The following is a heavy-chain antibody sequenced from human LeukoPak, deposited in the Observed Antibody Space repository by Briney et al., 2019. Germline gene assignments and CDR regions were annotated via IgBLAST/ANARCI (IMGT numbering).Heavy chain of an antibody. V-gene: IGHV1-69*04. Sequence: ASVKVSCKASGGTSISYAISWVRQAPGQGLEWMGRIIPILGIANYAQKFQGRVTITADKSTSTAYMELSSLRSEDTAVYYCARGLGYCNGGSCYWGYFQHWGQGTLVTVSS. CDR2: IIPILGIA. CDR3: ARGLGYCNGGSCYWGYFQH. J-gene: IGHJ1*01. CDR1: GGTSISYA. D-gene: IGHD2-15*01.